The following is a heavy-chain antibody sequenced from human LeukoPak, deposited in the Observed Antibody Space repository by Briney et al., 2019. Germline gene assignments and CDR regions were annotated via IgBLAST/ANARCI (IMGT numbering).Heavy chain of an antibody. CDR3: AKAVDLATISVDI. J-gene: IGHJ3*02. D-gene: IGHD5-24*01. CDR1: GFTFDSYG. Sequence: GGSLRLSCAASGFTFDSYGMNWVRQAPGKGLEWVSGISGSGVYTYYADSVKGRFTISRDNSKNTLYLVMNSLRVDDTAVYYCAKAVDLATISVDIRGQGTMVTVSS. V-gene: IGHV3-23*01. CDR2: ISGSGVYT.